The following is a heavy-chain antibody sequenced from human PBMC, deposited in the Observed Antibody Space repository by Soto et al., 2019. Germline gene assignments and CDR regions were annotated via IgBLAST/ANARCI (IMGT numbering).Heavy chain of an antibody. CDR3: AKNSPPDYSNYFS. D-gene: IGHD4-4*01. CDR2: ISSSVITT. J-gene: IGHJ4*02. CDR1: GFAFSNYA. V-gene: IGHV3-23*01. Sequence: EVQLLESGGGLVQPGESLRLSCAASGFAFSNYAMSWVRQAPGKGLEWVSTISSSVITTFSADSVKGRFTISRDNSKNTLYLQMNSLRAEDTAVYYCAKNSPPDYSNYFSWGQGTLVTVSS.